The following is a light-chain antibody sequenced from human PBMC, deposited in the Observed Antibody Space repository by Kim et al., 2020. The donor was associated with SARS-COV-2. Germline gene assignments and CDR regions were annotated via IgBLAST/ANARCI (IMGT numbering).Light chain of an antibody. Sequence: APGTTARITCGGNAVGSKSVHWDQQRPGQAPVVIIKYESDQPSGMPERFSGSKSGNTATLIITRVEAGDEADYYCQVWDSSSDHPTFGGGTQLTVL. CDR2: YES. CDR1: AVGSKS. V-gene: IGLV3-21*04. J-gene: IGLJ2*01. CDR3: QVWDSSSDHPT.